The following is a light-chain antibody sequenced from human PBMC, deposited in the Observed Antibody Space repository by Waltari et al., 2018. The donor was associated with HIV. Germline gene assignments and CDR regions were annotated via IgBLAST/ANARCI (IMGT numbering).Light chain of an antibody. V-gene: IGKV1-39*01. CDR3: QQSYSTPWT. Sequence: DIQMTQSPSSLSASVGDRVTITCRASQSISSYLNWYQHKPGKAPKLLIYAASSLQSGVPSRFSGSGSGTDVTLTISSLQPEDFATYYCQQSYSTPWTFGQGTKLEIK. J-gene: IGKJ2*01. CDR2: AAS. CDR1: QSISSY.